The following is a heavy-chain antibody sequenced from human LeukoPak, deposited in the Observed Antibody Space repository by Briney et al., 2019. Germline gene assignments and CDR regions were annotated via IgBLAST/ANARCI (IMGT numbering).Heavy chain of an antibody. V-gene: IGHV4-38-2*02. CDR1: GNSISSGHY. J-gene: IGHJ3*02. Sequence: SETLSLTCSVSGNSISSGHYWGWIRQTPGKGLEWIGSIYLSGTTYYNPSLKSRVTISVDTSKNQFSLKLSSVTAADTAVYYCARAIGYCSSTSCYTGAFDIWGQGTMVTVSS. CDR3: ARAIGYCSSTSCYTGAFDI. CDR2: IYLSGTT. D-gene: IGHD2-2*02.